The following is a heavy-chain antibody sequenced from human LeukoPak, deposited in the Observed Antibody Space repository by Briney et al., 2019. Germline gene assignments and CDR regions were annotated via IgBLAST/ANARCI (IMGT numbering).Heavy chain of an antibody. V-gene: IGHV3-9*01. CDR2: ISWNSGSI. J-gene: IGHJ6*02. CDR1: GFTFDDYA. CDR3: AKGIAARPDYGMDV. D-gene: IGHD6-6*01. Sequence: PGGSLRLSCAACGFTFDDYAMHWVRQAPGRGVECVSGISWNSGSIGYDDSVKGRFTISRDNDKNSLYLQMNSLRAEDTALYYCAKGIAARPDYGMDVWGQGTTVTVSS.